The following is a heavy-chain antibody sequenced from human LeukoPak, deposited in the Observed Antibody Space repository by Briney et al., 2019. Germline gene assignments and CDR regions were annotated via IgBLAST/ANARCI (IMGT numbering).Heavy chain of an antibody. Sequence: GEPLKISCQGSGNSFTSYWIGCVRQMPGKGLEWMGIIYLGDSDTRYSPSFQGQVTISADKSINTAYLQWSSLKAPDTAMYYCARHYSDSSGYAFDIWGQGTMVTVSS. CDR3: ARHYSDSSGYAFDI. CDR2: IYLGDSDT. D-gene: IGHD3-22*01. CDR1: GNSFTSYW. J-gene: IGHJ3*02. V-gene: IGHV5-51*01.